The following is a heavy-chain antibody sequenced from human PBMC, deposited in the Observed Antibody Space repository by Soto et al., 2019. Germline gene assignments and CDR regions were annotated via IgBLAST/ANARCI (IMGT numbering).Heavy chain of an antibody. V-gene: IGHV3-9*01. Sequence: EVQLVESGGGLVQPGRSLTLSCVGSGFTIDDYVMHWVRQAPGKGLEWVSHITWDGYSIGYADSVRGRFTISRDNAKNSLFLQMNSLRAEDTALYYCATSLGMATTYYYYAIDVWGQGTMVTVSS. D-gene: IGHD5-12*01. CDR2: ITWDGYSI. CDR3: ATSLGMATTYYYYAIDV. J-gene: IGHJ6*02. CDR1: GFTIDDYV.